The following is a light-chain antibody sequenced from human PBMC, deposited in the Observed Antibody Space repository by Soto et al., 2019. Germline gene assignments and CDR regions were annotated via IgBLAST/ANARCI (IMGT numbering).Light chain of an antibody. CDR3: SSYTSSSILYV. CDR1: SSDVGGYNY. CDR2: EVS. V-gene: IGLV2-14*01. J-gene: IGLJ1*01. Sequence: QSVLTQPASVSGSPGQSITISCTGTSSDVGGYNYVSWYQQHPGKAPKLMIYEVSNRPSGVSNPFSGSKSGNTASLTISGLQAEDEADYYCSSYTSSSILYVFGTGTKLTVL.